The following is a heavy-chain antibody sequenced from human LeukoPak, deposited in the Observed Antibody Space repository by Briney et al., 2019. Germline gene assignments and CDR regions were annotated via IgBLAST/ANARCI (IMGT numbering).Heavy chain of an antibody. CDR3: AKTESQTPYYDSSGPFDY. CDR2: ITSGGTYT. D-gene: IGHD3-22*01. V-gene: IGHV3-23*01. J-gene: IGHJ4*02. Sequence: GGSLRLSCAASGFTFSTYNMTWVRQAPGKGLEWVSSITSGGTYTYYADSVKGRFTISRDNSKNTLYLQMNSLRAEDTAVYYCAKTESQTPYYDSSGPFDYWGQGTLVTVSS. CDR1: GFTFSTYN.